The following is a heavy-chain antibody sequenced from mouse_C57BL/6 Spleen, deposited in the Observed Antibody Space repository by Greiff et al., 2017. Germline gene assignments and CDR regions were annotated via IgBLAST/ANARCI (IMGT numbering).Heavy chain of an antibody. Sequence: VQLQQSGPELVKPGASVKMSCKASGYTFTDYNMHWVKQSHGKSLEWIGYINPNNGGTSYNQKFKGKATLTVNKSSSTAYMELRSLTSEGSAVYYCARAYYGRGEAYWGQGTLVTGSA. J-gene: IGHJ3*01. CDR3: ARAYYGRGEAY. D-gene: IGHD1-1*01. V-gene: IGHV1-22*01. CDR2: INPNNGGT. CDR1: GYTFTDYN.